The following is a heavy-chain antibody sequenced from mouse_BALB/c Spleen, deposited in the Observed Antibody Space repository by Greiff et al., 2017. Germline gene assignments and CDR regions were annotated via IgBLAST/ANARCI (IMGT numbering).Heavy chain of an antibody. CDR3: ARTYYSNYYAMDY. CDR2: IWAGGST. J-gene: IGHJ4*01. V-gene: IGHV2-9*02. D-gene: IGHD2-5*01. CDR1: GFSLTSYG. Sequence: VQLVESGPGLVAPSQSLSITCTVSGFSLTSYGVHWVRQPPGKGLEWLGVIWAGGSTNYNSALMSRLSISKDNSKSQVFLKMNSLQTDDTAMYYCARTYYSNYYAMDYWGQGTSVTVSS.